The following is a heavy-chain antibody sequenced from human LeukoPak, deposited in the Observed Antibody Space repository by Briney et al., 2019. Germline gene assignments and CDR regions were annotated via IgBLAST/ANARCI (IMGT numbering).Heavy chain of an antibody. CDR3: ARVSGHYGFWSGYSYYFDY. V-gene: IGHV3-21*01. D-gene: IGHD3-3*01. J-gene: IGHJ4*02. Sequence: GGSLRLSCAASGFTFSSYSMNWVRQAPGKGLEWVSSISSSSSYIYYADSVKGRFTISRDNAKNSLYLQMNSLRAEDTAVYYCARVSGHYGFWSGYSYYFDYWGQGTLVTVSS. CDR1: GFTFSSYS. CDR2: ISSSSSYI.